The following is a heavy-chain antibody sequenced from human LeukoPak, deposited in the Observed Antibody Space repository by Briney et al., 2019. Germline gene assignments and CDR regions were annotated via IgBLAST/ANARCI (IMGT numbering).Heavy chain of an antibody. CDR2: IYSGGTT. V-gene: IGHV3-53*01. Sequence: GGSLRLSCAASGFSVNNKYMSWVRQAPGKGLEWVSIIYSGGTTFYADSVKGRFTISRDNSKNTLYLQMNSLRAEATAVYYCAGGIQGGNYFDPWGQGTRVTVSS. J-gene: IGHJ5*02. CDR1: GFSVNNKY. D-gene: IGHD3-16*01. CDR3: AGGIQGGNYFDP.